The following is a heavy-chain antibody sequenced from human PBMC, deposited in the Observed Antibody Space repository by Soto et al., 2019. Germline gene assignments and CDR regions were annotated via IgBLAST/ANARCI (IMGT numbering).Heavy chain of an antibody. CDR3: ARGAAGRWFFDP. CDR1: GFTFSSDS. J-gene: IGHJ2*01. CDR2: ISSSRT. V-gene: IGHV3-21*05. D-gene: IGHD6-13*01. Sequence: GGSLRPSCAASGFTFSSDSMNWVRQAPGKGLEWVSYISSSRTNYADSVKGRFTISRDNAKNTVYLQMNSLRAEESAVYYCARGAAGRWFFDPWGRGTLVTVSS.